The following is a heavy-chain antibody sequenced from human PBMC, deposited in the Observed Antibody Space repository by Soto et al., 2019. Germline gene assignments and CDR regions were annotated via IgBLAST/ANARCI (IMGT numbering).Heavy chain of an antibody. V-gene: IGHV5-51*01. Sequence: PGESLKISCKGSGYSFTSYCIGWVRQMPGKRLEWVGIIYPGDSDTRYSPSFQGQVTISADKSISTAYLQWSSLKASDTAMYYCASRVHMHKARDAFDIWGQGIRVTLSS. CDR1: GYSFTSYC. J-gene: IGHJ3*02. D-gene: IGHD1-1*01. CDR2: IYPGDSDT. CDR3: ASRVHMHKARDAFDI.